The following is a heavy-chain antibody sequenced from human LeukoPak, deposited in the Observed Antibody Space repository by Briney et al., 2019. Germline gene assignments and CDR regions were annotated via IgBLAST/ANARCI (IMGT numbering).Heavy chain of an antibody. J-gene: IGHJ4*02. D-gene: IGHD6-19*01. CDR2: FDPEDAET. CDR1: GKPLSELA. V-gene: IGHV1-24*01. Sequence: ASVKVSCKVSGKPLSELAVHWVRQSPTQGLEWMGGFDPEDAETVYTQKFQGRITVTEDKSTDTAYMELSGLRSEDSAVYFWSAFARGFNRGIPVAGYFNFWGQGTLVTVSS. CDR3: SAFARGFNRGIPVAGYFNF.